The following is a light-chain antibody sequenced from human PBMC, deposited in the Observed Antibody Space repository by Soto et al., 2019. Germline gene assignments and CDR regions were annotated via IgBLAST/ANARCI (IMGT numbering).Light chain of an antibody. CDR2: AAS. Sequence: DIQMTQSPSSLSASVGDRVTITCRASQSISSYLNWYQQKPGKAPKLLIYAASSLQSGVPSRFSGSRSGTDFTLTISSLQPEDFATYYCQQSYSAPTFCQGTKLEIK. J-gene: IGKJ2*01. V-gene: IGKV1-39*01. CDR1: QSISSY. CDR3: QQSYSAPT.